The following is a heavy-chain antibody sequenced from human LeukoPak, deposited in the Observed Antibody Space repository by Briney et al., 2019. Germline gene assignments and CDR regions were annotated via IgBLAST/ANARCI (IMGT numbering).Heavy chain of an antibody. CDR1: GYTFTSHG. V-gene: IGHV1-18*01. D-gene: IGHD3-3*01. J-gene: IGHJ4*02. CDR3: ARAGSGYPLYYFDY. CDR2: ISAYNGNT. Sequence: ASVRVSCKASGYTFTSHGISWVRPAPGQGLEWMGWISAYNGNTNYAQKLQGRVTMTTDTSTSTAYMELRSLRSDDTAVYYCARAGSGYPLYYFDYWGRGTLVTVSS.